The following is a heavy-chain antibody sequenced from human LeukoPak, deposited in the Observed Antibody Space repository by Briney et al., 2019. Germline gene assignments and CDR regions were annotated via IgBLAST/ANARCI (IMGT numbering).Heavy chain of an antibody. CDR2: INHSGST. CDR3: SRGRLGLRFAS. D-gene: IGHD3-16*01. Sequence: SETLSLTCAVYGGSFSGYYWSWIRQPPGKGLEWIGEINHSGSTNYNPSLKSRVTISVDTSKNQFSLKLSSVTAADTAVYYCSRGRLGLRFASWGQGTLATVSS. V-gene: IGHV4-34*01. J-gene: IGHJ4*02. CDR1: GGSFSGYY.